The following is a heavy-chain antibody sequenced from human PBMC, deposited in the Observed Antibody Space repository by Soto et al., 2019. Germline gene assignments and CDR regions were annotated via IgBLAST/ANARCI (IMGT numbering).Heavy chain of an antibody. J-gene: IGHJ4*02. CDR2: LSPNGETT. Sequence: HPGGSLRLSCAASGFTFSAYAMTWVRQAPGGGLEWVSSLSPNGETTYYADSVTGRSTVSRDNSRDSLYLQMNSLRAEDTAVYYCAKEGYIVVVPAAGSPHWGQGTLVTVSS. CDR1: GFTFSAYA. D-gene: IGHD2-2*01. V-gene: IGHV3-23*01. CDR3: AKEGYIVVVPAAGSPH.